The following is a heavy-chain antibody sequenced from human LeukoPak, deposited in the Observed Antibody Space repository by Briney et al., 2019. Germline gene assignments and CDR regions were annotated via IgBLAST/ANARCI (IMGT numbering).Heavy chain of an antibody. Sequence: ASAKVSCKASRGTFSTYAINWVRQAPGQGLEWMGGTIPILGTANYAQKFQGRVTITTDESRSTAYMELSSLRSEDTAVYYYARSSGYYLRYYYYMDVWGTGTTVSVSS. V-gene: IGHV1-69*05. CDR2: TIPILGTA. D-gene: IGHD3-22*01. J-gene: IGHJ6*03. CDR1: RGTFSTYA. CDR3: ARSSGYYLRYYYYMDV.